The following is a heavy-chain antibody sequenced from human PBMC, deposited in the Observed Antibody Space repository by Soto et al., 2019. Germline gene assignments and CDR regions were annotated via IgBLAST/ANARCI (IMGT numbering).Heavy chain of an antibody. CDR1: GGSISSGDYY. Sequence: QVQLQESGPGLVKPSQTLSLTCTVSGGSISSGDYYWSWIRQPPGKGLEWIGYIYYSGSTYYNPSLKSRVTISVDTSKNQFSLKLSSVTAADTAVYYCARATYYYDSSGYYYVEGQPDAFDIWGQGTMVTVSS. CDR2: IYYSGST. CDR3: ARATYYYDSSGYYYVEGQPDAFDI. V-gene: IGHV4-30-4*01. J-gene: IGHJ3*02. D-gene: IGHD3-22*01.